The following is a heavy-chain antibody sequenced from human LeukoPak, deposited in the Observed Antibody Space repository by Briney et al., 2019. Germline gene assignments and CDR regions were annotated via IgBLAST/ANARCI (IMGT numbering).Heavy chain of an antibody. Sequence: PGGSLRLSCAASGFTFSSYSMNWVRQAPGKGLEWVSSISSSSSYIYYADSVKGRFTISRDNAKNSLYLQMNSPRAEDTAVYYCARVGRGYSYGNPFDYWGQGTLVTVSS. CDR1: GFTFSSYS. J-gene: IGHJ4*02. CDR3: ARVGRGYSYGNPFDY. CDR2: ISSSSSYI. D-gene: IGHD5-18*01. V-gene: IGHV3-21*01.